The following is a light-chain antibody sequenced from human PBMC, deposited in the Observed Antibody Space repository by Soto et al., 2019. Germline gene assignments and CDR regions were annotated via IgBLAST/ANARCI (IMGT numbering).Light chain of an antibody. CDR2: GAS. V-gene: IGKV3-15*01. CDR3: QQYSNWPPLT. Sequence: EIVMTQSPATLSVSPGERATLSCRASQSVNTNLAWYQQKPGQPPRLLIFGASTRPTGIPARFSGSGSGTEFTLTISGLQSEDFAVYYCQQYSNWPPLTFGGGTKVDIK. CDR1: QSVNTN. J-gene: IGKJ4*01.